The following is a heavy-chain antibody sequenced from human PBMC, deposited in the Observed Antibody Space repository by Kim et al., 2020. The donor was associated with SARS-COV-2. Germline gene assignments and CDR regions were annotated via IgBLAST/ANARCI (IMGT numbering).Heavy chain of an antibody. CDR3: AREAHQYQIDY. J-gene: IGHJ4*02. Sequence: TDSNPSLKTRATISVDTSKTQFSLKLSSVTAADTAVYYCAREAHQYQIDYWGQGTLVTVSS. D-gene: IGHD2-2*01. CDR2: T. V-gene: IGHV4-59*01.